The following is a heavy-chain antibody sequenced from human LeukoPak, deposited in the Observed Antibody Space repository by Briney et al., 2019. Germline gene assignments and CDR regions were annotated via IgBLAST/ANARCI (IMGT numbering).Heavy chain of an antibody. CDR2: INTNTGNP. V-gene: IGHV7-4-1*02. D-gene: IGHD3-22*01. Sequence: ASVKVSCKASGYTFTSYAMNWVRQAPGQGLEWMGWINTNTGNPTYAQGFTGRFVFSLDTSVSTAYLQISSLKAEDTAVYYCARKLPEQDSSGYLDTWFDPWGQGTLVTVSS. J-gene: IGHJ5*02. CDR3: ARKLPEQDSSGYLDTWFDP. CDR1: GYTFTSYA.